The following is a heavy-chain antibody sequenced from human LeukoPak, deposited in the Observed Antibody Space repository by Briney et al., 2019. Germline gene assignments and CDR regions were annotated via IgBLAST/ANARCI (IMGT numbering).Heavy chain of an antibody. V-gene: IGHV1-2*02. CDR1: GYTFTSYD. CDR2: INPNSGGT. CDR3: ARGEEEVAALDY. D-gene: IGHD2-15*01. Sequence: ASVKVSCKASGYTFTSYDINWVRQATGQGLEWMGWINPNSGGTNYSQKFQGRVTMPRDTSISTAYMELSRLRSDDTAVYYCARGEEEVAALDYWGQGTLVTVSS. J-gene: IGHJ4*02.